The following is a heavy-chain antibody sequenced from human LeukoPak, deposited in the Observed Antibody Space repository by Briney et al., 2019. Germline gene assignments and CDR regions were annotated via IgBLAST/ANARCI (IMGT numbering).Heavy chain of an antibody. Sequence: SVKVSCKASGGTFSSYAISWVRQAPGQGLEWMGGIIPIFGTANYAQKFQGRVTITTDESTSTAYMELSSLRSEDTAVYYCARYYCGPSSCPGVDYWGQGTLVTVSS. J-gene: IGHJ4*02. D-gene: IGHD3-10*01. CDR3: ARYYCGPSSCPGVDY. CDR1: GGTFSSYA. V-gene: IGHV1-69*05. CDR2: IIPIFGTA.